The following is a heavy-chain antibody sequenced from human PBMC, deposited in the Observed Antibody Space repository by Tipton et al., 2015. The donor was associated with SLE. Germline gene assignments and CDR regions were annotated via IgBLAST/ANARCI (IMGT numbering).Heavy chain of an antibody. D-gene: IGHD3-10*01. J-gene: IGHJ3*02. CDR2: ISYDGSNK. CDR1: GFTFSSYA. Sequence: SLRLSCAASGFTFSSYAMHWVRQAPGKGLEWAAVISYDGSNKYYADSVKGRFTISRDNSKNTLYLQMNSLRAEDTAVYYCARGYYYGSGSFDAFDIWGRGTVVTVSS. CDR3: ARGYYYGSGSFDAFDI. V-gene: IGHV3-30*04.